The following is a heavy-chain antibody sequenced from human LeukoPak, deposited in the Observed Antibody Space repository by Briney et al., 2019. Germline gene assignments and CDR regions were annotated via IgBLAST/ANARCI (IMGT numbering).Heavy chain of an antibody. CDR3: AREDAEQMDNSFDI. CDR2: IYYSGST. CDR1: GGSISSYY. J-gene: IGHJ3*02. Sequence: SETLSLTCTVSGGSISSYYWSWIRQPPGKGLEWIGYIYYSGSTNYNPSLNSRVTISVDTSKNQFSLRLISVTAADTAVYYCAREDAEQMDNSFDIWGQGTMVTVSS. D-gene: IGHD5-24*01. V-gene: IGHV4-59*01.